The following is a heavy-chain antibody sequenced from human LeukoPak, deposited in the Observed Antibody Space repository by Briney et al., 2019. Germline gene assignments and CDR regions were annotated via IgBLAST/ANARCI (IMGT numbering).Heavy chain of an antibody. J-gene: IGHJ4*02. CDR2: LYSGGSA. CDR3: ARGYNYGHHFDY. D-gene: IGHD5-18*01. CDR1: GFTVSTNY. Sequence: GGPLRLSCAASGFTVSTNYINWVRQAPGKGLEWPSVLYSGGSAVYADSVRGRFTISRDNSKNTLYLQMNRLRAEDTAVYYCARGYNYGHHFDYWGQGTLVTVYS. V-gene: IGHV3-53*01.